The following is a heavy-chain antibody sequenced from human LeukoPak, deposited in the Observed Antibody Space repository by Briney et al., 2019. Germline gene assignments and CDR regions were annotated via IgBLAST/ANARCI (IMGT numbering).Heavy chain of an antibody. J-gene: IGHJ4*02. V-gene: IGHV3-15*01. Sequence: GSLRLSCAASGFTFSNAWMSWVRQAPGKGLEWVGRIKSKTDGGTTDYAAPVKGRFTISRDDSKNTLYLQMNILKTEDTAVYYCTAQTATSFYAFDYWGQGTLVTVSS. CDR1: GFTFSNAW. D-gene: IGHD2/OR15-2a*01. CDR2: IKSKTDGGTT. CDR3: TAQTATSFYAFDY.